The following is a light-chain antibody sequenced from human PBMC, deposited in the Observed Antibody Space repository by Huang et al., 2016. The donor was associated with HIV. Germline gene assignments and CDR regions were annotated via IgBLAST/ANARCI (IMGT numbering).Light chain of an antibody. Sequence: DIVMTQSPDSLAVSLGERATINCKSSQSVLYSSNNKNYLAWYQQKPGQPPKVLIYWASTRESGVPDRFSVSGSGTDFTLTISSLQAEDVAVYYCQQYYSTPRTFGQGTKVEIK. J-gene: IGKJ1*01. CDR1: QSVLYSSNNKNY. CDR2: WAS. CDR3: QQYYSTPRT. V-gene: IGKV4-1*01.